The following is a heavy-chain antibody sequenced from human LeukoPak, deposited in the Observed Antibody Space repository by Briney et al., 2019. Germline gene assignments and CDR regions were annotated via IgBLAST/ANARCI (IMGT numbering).Heavy chain of an antibody. CDR2: ISGSGGST. Sequence: PGGSLRPSCAASGFTFSSYAMSWVRQAPGKGLEWVSAISGSGGSTYYADSVKGRFTISRDNSKNTLYLQMNSLRAEDTAVYYCATWTPRIRRLDYWGQGTLVTVSS. CDR1: GFTFSSYA. D-gene: IGHD4-17*01. J-gene: IGHJ4*02. CDR3: ATWTPRIRRLDY. V-gene: IGHV3-23*01.